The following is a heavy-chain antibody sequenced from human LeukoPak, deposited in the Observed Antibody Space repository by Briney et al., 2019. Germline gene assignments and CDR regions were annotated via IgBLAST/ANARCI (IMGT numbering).Heavy chain of an antibody. V-gene: IGHV3-30-3*01. CDR3: ARDPLQPESHGYYWASEYFQH. J-gene: IGHJ1*01. D-gene: IGHD5-24*01. Sequence: GGSLRLSCAASGFTLSSYAMHWVREAPGKGLEWVGVISYDGSNKYYTDSEKARFPISRDISKNTLYLQMNSLRAEDTAVYYRARDPLQPESHGYYWASEYFQHWGQGTLVSVSS. CDR2: ISYDGSNK. CDR1: GFTLSSYA.